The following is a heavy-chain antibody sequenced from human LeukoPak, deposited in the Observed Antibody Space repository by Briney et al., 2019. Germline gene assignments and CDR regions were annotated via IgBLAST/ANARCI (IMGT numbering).Heavy chain of an antibody. CDR3: ARDSSYGAYDY. Sequence: GGSLRLSCAASGFTFSSYSMNWVRQAPGKGLEWVSSISSSSSYIYYADSVKGRFTISRDNSKNTLYLQMNSLRAEDTAVYYCARDSSYGAYDYWGQGTLVTVSS. D-gene: IGHD4-17*01. CDR2: ISSSSSYI. J-gene: IGHJ4*02. V-gene: IGHV3-21*01. CDR1: GFTFSSYS.